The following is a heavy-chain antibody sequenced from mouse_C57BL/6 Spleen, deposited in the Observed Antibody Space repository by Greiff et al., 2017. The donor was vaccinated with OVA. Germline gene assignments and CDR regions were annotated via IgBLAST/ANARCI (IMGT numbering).Heavy chain of an antibody. D-gene: IGHD1-1*01. CDR3: ASQCYDSSYHWYFDV. CDR2: IDPSDSYT. V-gene: IGHV1-69*01. CDR1: GYTFTSYW. Sequence: QVQLQQSGAELVMPGASVKLSCKASGYTFTSYWMHWVKQRPGQGLEWIGEIDPSDSYTNYNQKFKGKSTLTVDKSSSTAYMQLSSLTSADSAVYYCASQCYDSSYHWYFDVWGTGTTVTVSS. J-gene: IGHJ1*03.